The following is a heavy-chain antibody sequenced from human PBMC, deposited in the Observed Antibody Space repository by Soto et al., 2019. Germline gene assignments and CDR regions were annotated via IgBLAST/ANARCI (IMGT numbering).Heavy chain of an antibody. D-gene: IGHD2-15*01. Sequence: SETLSLTCTVPGGSISSGGYYWSWIRQHPGKGLEWIGYIYYSGSTYYNPSLKSRVTISVDTSKNQFSLKLSSVTAADTAVYYCARVEDRHWFDPWGQGTLVTVSS. CDR2: IYYSGST. CDR3: ARVEDRHWFDP. V-gene: IGHV4-31*03. CDR1: GGSISSGGYY. J-gene: IGHJ5*02.